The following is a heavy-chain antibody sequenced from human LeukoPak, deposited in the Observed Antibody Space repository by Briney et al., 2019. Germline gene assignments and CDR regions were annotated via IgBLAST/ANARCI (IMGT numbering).Heavy chain of an antibody. J-gene: IGHJ4*02. CDR1: GFTFSNYA. D-gene: IGHD6-13*01. CDR3: AKQQGIAAAGTDY. CDR2: ISGSGGST. Sequence: GGSLRLSCAASGFTFSNYAMSWVRQAPGRGLEWVSAISGSGGSTYYADSVKRRFTISSDNTKNTLYLQMNSLRGKDTAVYYCAKQQGIAAAGTDYWGQGTLVTVSS. V-gene: IGHV3-23*01.